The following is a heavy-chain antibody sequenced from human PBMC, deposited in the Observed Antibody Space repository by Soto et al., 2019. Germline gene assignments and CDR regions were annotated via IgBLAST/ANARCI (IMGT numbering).Heavy chain of an antibody. CDR3: ARGDYDFWSGHNYYYYGMDV. D-gene: IGHD3-3*01. J-gene: IGHJ6*02. CDR2: ISAYNGNT. V-gene: IGHV1-18*01. CDR1: GYTFTSYG. Sequence: RASVKVSCKASGYTFTSYGISWVRQAPGQGLEWMGWISAYNGNTNYAQKLQGRVTMTTDTSTSTAYMELRSLRSDDTAVYYCARGDYDFWSGHNYYYYGMDVWGQGTTVTVSS.